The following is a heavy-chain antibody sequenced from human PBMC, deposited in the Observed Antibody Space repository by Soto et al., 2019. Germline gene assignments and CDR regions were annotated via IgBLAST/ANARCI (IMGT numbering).Heavy chain of an antibody. V-gene: IGHV3-30-3*01. CDR2: ISYDVSNK. D-gene: IGHD2-15*01. J-gene: IGHJ3*01. Sequence: WGSLRLSCAASGFTFSSYAMHWVRQAPGKGLEWVAVISYDVSNKYYADSVKGRFTISRDNSKNTLYLQMNSLRAEDTAVYYCEREEWCSCGSCYRWRGAGGHGRLVTVSS. CDR3: EREEWCSCGSCYRWRGA. CDR1: GFTFSSYA.